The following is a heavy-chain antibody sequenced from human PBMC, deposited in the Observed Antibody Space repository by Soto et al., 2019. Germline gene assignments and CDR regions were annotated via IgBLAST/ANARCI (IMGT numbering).Heavy chain of an antibody. V-gene: IGHV1-69*13. CDR3: ARGNSDHWFDP. D-gene: IGHD4-4*01. CDR1: GSTFPGYY. J-gene: IGHJ5*02. CDR2: INPISGTA. Sequence: SVQVSFQASGSTFPGYYMRLVRQAPGQGLEWMGWINPISGTANYAQKFQGRVTITADESTSTAYMELSSLRSEDTAVYYCARGNSDHWFDPWGQGTLVTVSS.